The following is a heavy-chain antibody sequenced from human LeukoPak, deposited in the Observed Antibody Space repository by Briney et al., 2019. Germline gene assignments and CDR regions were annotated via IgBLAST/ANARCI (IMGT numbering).Heavy chain of an antibody. CDR3: ASRGGVTQENDYYYFAMDV. J-gene: IGHJ6*02. V-gene: IGHV4-59*01. D-gene: IGHD2-21*02. CDR2: IYYSGST. Sequence: PSETLSLTCTVSGGSISSYYWSWIRQPPGKGLEWIGYIYYSGSTNYNPSLKSRVTISVDTSKNQFSLKLSSVTAADTAVYYCASRGGVTQENDYYYFAMDVWGQGTTVTVSS. CDR1: GGSISSYY.